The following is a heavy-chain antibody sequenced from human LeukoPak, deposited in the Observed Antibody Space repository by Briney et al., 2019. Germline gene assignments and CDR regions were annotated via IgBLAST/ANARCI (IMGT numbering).Heavy chain of an antibody. CDR3: ASSPEALV. Sequence: PSETLPLTCTVSGGSVSSGSYYWSWIRQPPGKGLERIGYIYYSGSTNYNPSLKSRVTISVDTSKNQFSLKLSSVTAADTAVYYCASSPEALVWGQGTLVTVSS. D-gene: IGHD2-2*01. CDR1: GGSVSSGSYY. V-gene: IGHV4-61*01. CDR2: IYYSGST. J-gene: IGHJ4*02.